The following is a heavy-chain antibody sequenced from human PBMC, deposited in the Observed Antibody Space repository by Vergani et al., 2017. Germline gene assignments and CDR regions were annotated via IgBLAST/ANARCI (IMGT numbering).Heavy chain of an antibody. CDR3: ARSGYDYVGKDWFDP. D-gene: IGHD5-12*01. CDR2: IYYSGST. V-gene: IGHV4-59*01. Sequence: QVQLQESGPGLVKPSETLSLTCTVSGGSISSYYWSWIRQPPGKGLEWIGYIYYSGSTNYNPSLKSRVTRSVDTSKSQFSLKLSSVTAADTAVYYCARSGYDYVGKDWFDPWGQGTLVTVSS. CDR1: GGSISSYY. J-gene: IGHJ5*02.